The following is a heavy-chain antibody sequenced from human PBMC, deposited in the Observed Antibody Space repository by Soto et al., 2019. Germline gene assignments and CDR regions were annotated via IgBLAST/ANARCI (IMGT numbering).Heavy chain of an antibody. CDR1: GGSILDSTYY. V-gene: IGHV4-39*07. CDR2: IFYSGGT. CDR3: ARDARPRRWLVRIHRCYFDD. Sequence: SETLSLTCTVSGGSILDSTYYWAWIRQSPGKGLEWIGTIFYSGGTFYTPSLKSRVTMSVDTSNNQFSLKLSSVTAADTAVYYCARDARPRRWLVRIHRCYFDDWGQGSLVTVSS. J-gene: IGHJ4*02. D-gene: IGHD6-19*01.